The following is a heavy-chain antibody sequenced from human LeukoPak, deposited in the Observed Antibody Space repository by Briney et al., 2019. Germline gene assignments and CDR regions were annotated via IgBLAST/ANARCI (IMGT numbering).Heavy chain of an antibody. D-gene: IGHD4-23*01. CDR1: GFTFSSYW. Sequence: GGSLRLSCAASGFTFSSYWMNWVRQAPGKGLVWVSRIASDESSTTYADSVKGRFSISRDNAKNTLYPQMNSLRVEDTAVYYCARGRPHGNDYWGQGTLVTVSS. CDR2: IASDESST. CDR3: ARGRPHGNDY. V-gene: IGHV3-74*01. J-gene: IGHJ4*02.